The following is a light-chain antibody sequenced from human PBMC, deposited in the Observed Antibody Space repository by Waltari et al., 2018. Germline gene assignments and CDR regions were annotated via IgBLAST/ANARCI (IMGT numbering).Light chain of an antibody. V-gene: IGLV1-44*01. CDR2: NNN. CDR3: AAWDDSLPGVV. Sequence: QSVLTQPPSPSGTPVQRVTISCSGSRSNTGSNAVHWHPHLPGTAPKLLLHNNNERPSGVPDRFSGSKAGTSASLAISGLQSEDEALYYCAAWDDSLPGVVFGGGTKLTVL. CDR1: RSNTGSNA. J-gene: IGLJ2*01.